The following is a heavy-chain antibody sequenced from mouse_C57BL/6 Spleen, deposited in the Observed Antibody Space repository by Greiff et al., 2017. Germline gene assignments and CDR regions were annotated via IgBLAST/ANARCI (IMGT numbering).Heavy chain of an antibody. CDR3: ARSYYDYLQFAY. Sequence: EVQLQQSGPELVKPGASVKIPCKASGYTFTDYNMDWVKQSHGKSLEWIGDINPNNGGTIYNQKFKGKATLTVDKSSSTAYMELRSLTSEDTAVYYCARSYYDYLQFAYWGQGTLVTVSA. V-gene: IGHV1-18*01. CDR2: INPNNGGT. J-gene: IGHJ3*01. D-gene: IGHD2-4*01. CDR1: GYTFTDYN.